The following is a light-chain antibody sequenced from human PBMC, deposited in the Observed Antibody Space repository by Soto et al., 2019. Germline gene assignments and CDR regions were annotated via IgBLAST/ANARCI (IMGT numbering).Light chain of an antibody. CDR1: QSVSSSL. J-gene: IGKJ2*01. CDR2: DVS. Sequence: EIVLTQSPGTLSLSPGEGATLSCRASQSVSSSLLAWFQQKPGQAPRLLIHDVSSRATGIPDRFSGSGSGTDFTLSISRLEPEDFAVYCCYQYGSSPLTLGQGTKLEIK. V-gene: IGKV3-20*01. CDR3: YQYGSSPLT.